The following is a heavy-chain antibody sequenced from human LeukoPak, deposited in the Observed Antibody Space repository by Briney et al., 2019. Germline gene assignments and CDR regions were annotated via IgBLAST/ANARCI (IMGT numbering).Heavy chain of an antibody. CDR3: ARGGFGGYFDY. V-gene: IGHV1-18*01. CDR2: ISAYNGNT. D-gene: IGHD3-10*01. J-gene: IGHJ4*02. Sequence: ASVKVSCKASGYTFTSYGLSWVRQAPGQGLEWMGWISAYNGNTKYEEKFQGRVTMTTDTSTSTAYMELRSLRSDDTAVYYCARGGFGGYFDYWGQGTLVTVSS. CDR1: GYTFTSYG.